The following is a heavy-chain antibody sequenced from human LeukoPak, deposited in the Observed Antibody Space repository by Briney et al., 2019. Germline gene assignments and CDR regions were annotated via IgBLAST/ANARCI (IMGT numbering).Heavy chain of an antibody. D-gene: IGHD1-26*01. J-gene: IGHJ4*02. V-gene: IGHV3-30*18. Sequence: RSGGSLRLSCAASGFTFSTCGMHWVRQAPGKGLEWVAVISSDGSDKYYTDSVKGRFTISRDNSKNTLYLQMSSLRADDTALYYCAKERLGATTPNPDYWGQGTLVTVSS. CDR1: GFTFSTCG. CDR2: ISSDGSDK. CDR3: AKERLGATTPNPDY.